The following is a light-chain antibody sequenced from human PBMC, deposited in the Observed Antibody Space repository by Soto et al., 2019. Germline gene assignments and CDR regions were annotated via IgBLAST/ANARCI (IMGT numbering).Light chain of an antibody. CDR1: QSISSSF. Sequence: EIVLTQSPGTLSLSPGERATLSCRASQSISSSFLAWYQQRPGQSPRLLIYAASNRATGIPDRFSGSGSGTDFTLTISRLEPEDFAVYYCQQYGSSHRTFGQGTKVDIK. CDR2: AAS. V-gene: IGKV3-20*01. CDR3: QQYGSSHRT. J-gene: IGKJ1*01.